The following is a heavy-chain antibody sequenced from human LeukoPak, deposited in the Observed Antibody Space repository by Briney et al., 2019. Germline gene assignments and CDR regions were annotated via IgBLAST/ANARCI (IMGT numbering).Heavy chain of an antibody. CDR3: ARAYGDYVDY. Sequence: KASETLSLTCAVSGGSISSGGYSWSWIRQPPGKGLEWIGYIYHSGSTYYNPSLKSRVTISVDRSKNQFSLKLSSVTAADTAVYYCARAYGDYVDYWGQGTLVTVSS. J-gene: IGHJ4*02. CDR1: GGSISSGGYS. D-gene: IGHD4-17*01. CDR2: IYHSGST. V-gene: IGHV4-30-2*01.